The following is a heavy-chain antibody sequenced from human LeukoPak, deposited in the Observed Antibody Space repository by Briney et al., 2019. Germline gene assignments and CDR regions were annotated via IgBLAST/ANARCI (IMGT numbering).Heavy chain of an antibody. CDR3: ARVFRGELSYYFDY. Sequence: PSETLSLTCTVSGGSISSHYWSWIRQPPGKGLEWIGYIYYSGSTNYNPSLKSRFTISVDTSKNQFSLKLSSVTAADTAVYYCARVFRGELSYYFDYWGQGTLVTVSS. D-gene: IGHD3-16*02. J-gene: IGHJ4*02. CDR2: IYYSGST. V-gene: IGHV4-59*11. CDR1: GGSISSHY.